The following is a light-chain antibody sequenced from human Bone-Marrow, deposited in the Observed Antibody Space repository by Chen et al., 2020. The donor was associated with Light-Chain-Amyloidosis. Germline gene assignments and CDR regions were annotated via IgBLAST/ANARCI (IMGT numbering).Light chain of an antibody. Sequence: QSALTQPDSVAGAPGQSITISCTGTSSDVGGDNHVSWYQQHPDKAPKLMIYEVTNRPSWVPDRISGSKSDNTASLTISGLQTEDEADYFCSSYTITNTLVFGSGTRVTVL. CDR1: SSDVGGDNH. V-gene: IGLV2-14*01. J-gene: IGLJ1*01. CDR2: EVT. CDR3: SSYTITNTLV.